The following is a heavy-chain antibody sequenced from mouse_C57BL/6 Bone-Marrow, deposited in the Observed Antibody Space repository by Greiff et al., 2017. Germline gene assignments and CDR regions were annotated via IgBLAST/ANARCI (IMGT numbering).Heavy chain of an antibody. J-gene: IGHJ2*01. CDR3: ARGLLRWALDY. Sequence: VQLKESGPGLVQPSQSLSITCTVSGFSLTSYGVHWVRQSPGKGLEWLGVIWSGGSTDYNAAFISRLSISKDNSKSQVFFKMNSLQADDTAIYYCARGLLRWALDYWGQGTTLTVSS. CDR1: GFSLTSYG. D-gene: IGHD1-1*01. CDR2: IWSGGST. V-gene: IGHV2-2*01.